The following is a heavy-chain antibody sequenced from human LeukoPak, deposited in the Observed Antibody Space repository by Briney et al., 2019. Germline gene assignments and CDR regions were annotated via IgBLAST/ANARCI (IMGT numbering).Heavy chain of an antibody. D-gene: IGHD5-12*01. CDR1: GFTFSSYA. J-gene: IGHJ4*02. CDR2: ISGSGGST. CDR3: ATSGYDEYYFDY. V-gene: IGHV3-23*01. Sequence: GGSLRLSCAASGFTFSSYAMSWVRQAPGKGLEWVSAISGSGGSTYYADSVKGRFTVSRDNSKNTLYLQMNSLRAEDTAVYYCATSGYDEYYFDYWGQGTLVTVSS.